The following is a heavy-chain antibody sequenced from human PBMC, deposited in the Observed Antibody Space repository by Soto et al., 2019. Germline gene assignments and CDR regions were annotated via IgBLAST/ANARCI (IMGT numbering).Heavy chain of an antibody. J-gene: IGHJ4*02. Sequence: ASVKVSCKASGYTFTSYAMHWVRQAPGQGLEWMGWINAGNGNTKYSQKFQGRVTITRDTSASTAYMELSSLRSEDTAVYYCARAWVVVTAPDYWGQVTLVTVSS. V-gene: IGHV1-3*01. CDR1: GYTFTSYA. CDR2: INAGNGNT. CDR3: ARAWVVVTAPDY. D-gene: IGHD2-21*02.